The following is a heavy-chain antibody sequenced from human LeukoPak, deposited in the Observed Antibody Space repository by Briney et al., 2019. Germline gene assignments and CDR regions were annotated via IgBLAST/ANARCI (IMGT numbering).Heavy chain of an antibody. J-gene: IGHJ4*02. CDR2: ISSSGNTI. Sequence: PGGSLRLSCAASGFTFSSYEMNWVRQAPGKGLEWVSYISSSGNTIYYADSVKGRFTISRDNSKNTVYLQINSLRDEDTAVYYCARDRGWIQFEDWGQGTLVTVSS. V-gene: IGHV3-48*03. CDR3: ARDRGWIQFED. CDR1: GFTFSSYE. D-gene: IGHD5-24*01.